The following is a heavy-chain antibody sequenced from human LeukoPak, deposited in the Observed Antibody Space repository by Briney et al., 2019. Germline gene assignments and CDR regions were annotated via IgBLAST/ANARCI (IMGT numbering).Heavy chain of an antibody. CDR2: INPNSGGT. J-gene: IGHJ6*03. D-gene: IGHD6-13*01. Sequence: ASVKVSCKASGYTFTGYYMHWVRQAPGQGLEWMGWINPNSGGTNYAQKFQGRVTMTRDTSISTAYMELSRLRSDDTAVYYCARGVDSSSYYYYMDVWGKGTTVTISS. CDR1: GYTFTGYY. CDR3: ARGVDSSSYYYYMDV. V-gene: IGHV1-2*02.